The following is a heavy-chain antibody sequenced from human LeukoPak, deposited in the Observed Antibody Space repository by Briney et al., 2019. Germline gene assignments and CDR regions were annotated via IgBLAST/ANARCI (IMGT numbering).Heavy chain of an antibody. J-gene: IGHJ4*02. Sequence: PGGSLRLSCAASGFLFSSYWMSWVRQAPGKGLEWVANIKHDGSDKYYVDSVTGRFTISRDNSKNTLYLQMNSLRAEDTAVYYCAKDRDDFWSALIYPMGFDYWGQGTLVTVSS. CDR1: GFLFSSYW. CDR2: IKHDGSDK. V-gene: IGHV3-7*01. CDR3: AKDRDDFWSALIYPMGFDY. D-gene: IGHD3-3*01.